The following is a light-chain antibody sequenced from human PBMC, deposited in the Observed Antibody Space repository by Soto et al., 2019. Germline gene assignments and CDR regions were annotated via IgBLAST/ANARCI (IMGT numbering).Light chain of an antibody. CDR1: QGIGSF. Sequence: DIQLTQSPSFLSASVGDRVTITCRASQGIGSFLAWYQQKPGKAPRLLIYSASTLQSGVSLRFSGSGSGTEFTLTISSLQSEDFATYHCQQFNSYPPTFGQGTKVEIK. J-gene: IGKJ1*01. CDR2: SAS. CDR3: QQFNSYPPT. V-gene: IGKV1-9*01.